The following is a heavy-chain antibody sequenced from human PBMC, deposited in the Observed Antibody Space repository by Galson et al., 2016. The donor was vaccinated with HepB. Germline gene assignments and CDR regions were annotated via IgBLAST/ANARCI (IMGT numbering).Heavy chain of an antibody. V-gene: IGHV3-23*01. J-gene: IGHJ3*02. CDR2: SSGTGATT. D-gene: IGHD5-24*01. CDR3: TRDGYNHIAFDI. Sequence: SLRLSCAASGFTLSTYAMSWVRQAPGKGLEWVSSSSGTGATTYYADSVKGRFTISRDNLGNTLYLQLDSLRAEDTALYYCTRDGYNHIAFDIWGRGAMVTVSS. CDR1: GFTLSTYA.